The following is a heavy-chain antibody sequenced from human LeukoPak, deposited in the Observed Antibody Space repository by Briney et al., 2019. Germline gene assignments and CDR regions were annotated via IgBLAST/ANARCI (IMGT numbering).Heavy chain of an antibody. V-gene: IGHV4-39*07. Sequence: SETLSLTCTVSGDSISSSSYYWGWIRQPPGKGLEWIGSIFHSGSTYYNPSLKSRVTLSVDTSKNQFSLKLNSVTAADTAVYYCVREREKQWLFWGQGTLVPVSS. CDR1: GDSISSSSYY. D-gene: IGHD6-19*01. CDR2: IFHSGST. J-gene: IGHJ4*02. CDR3: VREREKQWLF.